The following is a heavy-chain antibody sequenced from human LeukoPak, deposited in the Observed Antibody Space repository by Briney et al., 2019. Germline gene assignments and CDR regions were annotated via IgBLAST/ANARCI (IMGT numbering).Heavy chain of an antibody. J-gene: IGHJ4*02. V-gene: IGHV3-23*01. CDR3: AKDRGYSGYDYNFDY. CDR2: ISGSGGST. Sequence: GGSLRLSCAASGFTFSSYAMSWVRQAPGKGLEWVSAISGSGGSTYYADSVKGRFTISRDNSKNTLYLQMNSLGAEDTAVYYCAKDRGYSGYDYNFDYWGQGTLVTVSS. CDR1: GFTFSSYA. D-gene: IGHD5-12*01.